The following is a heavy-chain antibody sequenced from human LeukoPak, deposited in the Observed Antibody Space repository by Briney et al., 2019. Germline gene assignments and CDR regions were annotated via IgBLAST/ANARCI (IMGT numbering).Heavy chain of an antibody. Sequence: GGSLRLSCAASGFTFNNYAMSWVRQAPGKGLEWVSTIGASGGSTYYADSVKGRFTISRDNSKNTLYLQMNSLRAEDTAVYYCAKDPLTDYDILTGYSPWGAFDIWGQGTMVTVSS. CDR1: GFTFNNYA. CDR2: IGASGGST. CDR3: AKDPLTDYDILTGYSPWGAFDI. V-gene: IGHV3-23*01. J-gene: IGHJ3*02. D-gene: IGHD3-9*01.